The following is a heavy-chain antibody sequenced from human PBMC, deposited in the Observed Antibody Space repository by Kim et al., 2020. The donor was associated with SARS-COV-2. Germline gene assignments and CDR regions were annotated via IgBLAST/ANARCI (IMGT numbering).Heavy chain of an antibody. D-gene: IGHD5-18*01. V-gene: IGHV4-31*03. Sequence: SETLSLTCTVSGGSISSGGYYWSWIRQHPGKGLEWIGYIYYSGSTYYNPSLKSRVTISVDTSKNQFSLKLSSVTAADTAVYYCASGGYSYGVGVDYWGQGTLVTVSS. CDR2: IYYSGST. CDR1: GGSISSGGYY. CDR3: ASGGYSYGVGVDY. J-gene: IGHJ4*02.